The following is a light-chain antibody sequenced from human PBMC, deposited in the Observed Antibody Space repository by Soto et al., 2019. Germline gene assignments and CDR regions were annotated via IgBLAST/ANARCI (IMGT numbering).Light chain of an antibody. Sequence: EIKITQSPSYLSRSAGDRVILTCRASQTISNFLNWYQQKPGKAPKLLIYAADSLQSGVPSRFSGSGGGTAFTLTISSLQPEDFVAYYCQQNYSTPAITFGQGTKVDIK. CDR3: QQNYSTPAIT. J-gene: IGKJ5*01. V-gene: IGKV1-39*01. CDR2: AAD. CDR1: QTISNF.